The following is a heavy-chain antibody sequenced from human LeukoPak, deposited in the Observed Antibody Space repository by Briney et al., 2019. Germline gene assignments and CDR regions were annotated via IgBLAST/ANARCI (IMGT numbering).Heavy chain of an antibody. D-gene: IGHD2-15*01. CDR3: ARDGPRSGESSYDY. CDR2: IKEDGSET. J-gene: IGHJ4*02. V-gene: IGHV3-7*05. CDR1: GFTFSTFW. Sequence: GGSLRLSCAASGFTFSTFWMTWVRQAPGKGLEWLANIKEDGSETYYVDSVKGRFTISRDNAKSSLYLQMNTLRFEATAVYYCARDGPRSGESSYDYWGQGTLVTVSS.